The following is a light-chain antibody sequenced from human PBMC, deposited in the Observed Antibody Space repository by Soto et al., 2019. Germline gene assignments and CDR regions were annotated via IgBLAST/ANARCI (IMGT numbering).Light chain of an antibody. CDR1: ESVSNS. CDR3: QQYNNWPPIT. V-gene: IGKV3-15*01. CDR2: GAS. J-gene: IGKJ5*01. Sequence: ETVLTQSPATLSLSPGERATLSCRASESVSNSLAWYQHKPGQAPRLLIYGASTRATGIPARFSGSGSGTEFTLTISSLQSEDFAVYYCQQYNNWPPITFGQGTRLEIK.